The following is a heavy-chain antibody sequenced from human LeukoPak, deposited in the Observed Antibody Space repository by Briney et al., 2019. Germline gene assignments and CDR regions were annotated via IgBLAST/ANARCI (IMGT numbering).Heavy chain of an antibody. CDR3: AHGVQGTVTPYSFDY. J-gene: IGHJ4*02. D-gene: IGHD4-11*01. CDR1: GFSLSTSGVG. Sequence: SGPTLVDPTQTLTLTCTFSGFSLSTSGVGVGWIRQPPGKALEGLALIYWNDNKRYSPSLRSRLTITKDTSKNQVVLTVTNMDPVDTATYYCAHGVQGTVTPYSFDYWGQGTLVTISS. V-gene: IGHV2-5*01. CDR2: IYWNDNK.